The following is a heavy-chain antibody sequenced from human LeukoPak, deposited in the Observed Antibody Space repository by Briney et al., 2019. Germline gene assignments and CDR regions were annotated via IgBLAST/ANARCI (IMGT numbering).Heavy chain of an antibody. D-gene: IGHD6-19*01. CDR1: GYTFTGYY. Sequence: ASVKVSCKASGYTFTGYYLHWVRQAPGQGLEWMGWINPNSGGTNFAQKFQGRVTMTRDTSISTAYMGLSRLRSDDTAVCFCARDSYSSGAFDIWGQGTMVTVSS. CDR3: ARDSYSSGAFDI. J-gene: IGHJ3*02. CDR2: INPNSGGT. V-gene: IGHV1-2*02.